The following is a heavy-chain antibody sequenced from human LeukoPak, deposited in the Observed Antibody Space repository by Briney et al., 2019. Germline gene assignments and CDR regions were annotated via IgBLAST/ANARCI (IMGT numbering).Heavy chain of an antibody. CDR2: VSVSAGST. Sequence: GGSLRLSCAASGFTFSTYAMSWVRQAPGKGLEWVSAVSVSAGSTYYADSVKGRFTISRDNSKNTLYLQMNSLRAEDTAVYYCATGSVRYSASWYSQEGDYWGQGTLVTVSS. D-gene: IGHD6-13*01. V-gene: IGHV3-23*01. CDR3: ATGSVRYSASWYSQEGDY. J-gene: IGHJ4*02. CDR1: GFTFSTYA.